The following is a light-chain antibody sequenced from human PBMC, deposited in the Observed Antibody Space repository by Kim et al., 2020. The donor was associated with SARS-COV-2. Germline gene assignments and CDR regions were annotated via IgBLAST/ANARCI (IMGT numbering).Light chain of an antibody. CDR3: SSYTSSSTWV. CDR2: NVG. J-gene: IGLJ3*02. CDR1: SSDVGGYNY. Sequence: QSVLTHPASVSGSPGQSITISCFGSSSDVGGYNYVSWYQQHPAKAPKLIIYNVGNRPSGVSNRFSGSKSGNTASLTISDLQADDEADYYCSSYTSSSTWVFGGGTQLTVL. V-gene: IGLV2-14*03.